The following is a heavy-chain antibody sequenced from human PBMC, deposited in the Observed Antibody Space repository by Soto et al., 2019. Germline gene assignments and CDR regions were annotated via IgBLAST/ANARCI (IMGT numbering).Heavy chain of an antibody. CDR1: GFTFSSYA. CDR2: ISGSGGST. D-gene: IGHD5-18*01. J-gene: IGHJ6*02. CDR3: AKDPYTAMPWEIPDYYGMDV. V-gene: IGHV3-23*01. Sequence: GGSLRLSCAASGFTFSSYAMSWVRQAPGKGLEWVSAISGSGGSTYYADSVKGRFTISRDNSKNTLYLQMNSLRAEDTAVYYCAKDPYTAMPWEIPDYYGMDVWGQGTTVTVSS.